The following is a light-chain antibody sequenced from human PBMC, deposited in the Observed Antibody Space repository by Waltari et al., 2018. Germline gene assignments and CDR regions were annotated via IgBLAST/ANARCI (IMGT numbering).Light chain of an antibody. CDR2: SNN. CDR3: AAWDDSLNGNV. Sequence: QSVLAQPPSASGTPGQRVIISCSGSSSNIGSNTVNWYQQLPGMAPKLLIYSNNQRPSGVPDRFSGSKSGTSASLAISGLQSEDEADYYCAAWDDSLNGNVFGSGTKVTVL. CDR1: SSNIGSNT. J-gene: IGLJ6*01. V-gene: IGLV1-44*01.